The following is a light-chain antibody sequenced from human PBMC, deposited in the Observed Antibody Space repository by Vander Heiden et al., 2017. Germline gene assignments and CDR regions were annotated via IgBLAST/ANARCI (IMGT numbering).Light chain of an antibody. J-gene: IGKJ5*01. Sequence: EIVMTQPPATLSVSPGERATLSCRASQRVNSNLAGYQHKPGQAPRLLSYGAATRATGIPARFSGGVSGTEFTLTISSLQSEDCAVYYCQQYNNWPPITFGQGTRLEIK. CDR1: QRVNSN. CDR3: QQYNNWPPIT. CDR2: GAA. V-gene: IGKV3-15*01.